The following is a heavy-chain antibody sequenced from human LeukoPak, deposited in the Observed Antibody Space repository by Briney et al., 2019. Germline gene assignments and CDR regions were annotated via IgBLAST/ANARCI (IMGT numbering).Heavy chain of an antibody. CDR3: ARDRYYYYDKEFDP. CDR1: GYTFTGYY. D-gene: IGHD3-22*01. Sequence: GASVNVSCKASGYTFTGYYMHWVRQAPGQGLEWMGWINPNSGGTNYAQKFQGRVTMTRDTSISTAYMELSRLRSDDTAVYYCARDRYYYYDKEFDPWGQGTLVTVSS. V-gene: IGHV1-2*02. J-gene: IGHJ5*02. CDR2: INPNSGGT.